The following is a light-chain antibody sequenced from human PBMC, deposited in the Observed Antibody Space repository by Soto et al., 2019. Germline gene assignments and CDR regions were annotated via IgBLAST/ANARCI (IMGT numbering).Light chain of an antibody. CDR1: RSNIGAGYD. CDR2: ANS. Sequence: QSVLTQPPSVSGAPGQRVTISCTGSRSNIGAGYDVHWYQQLPGTAPKLLIYANSHRPSGVPDRFAGSTYGATASLAITGLQAEDDAYYYCKSYDSSVSGSYVFGTGTKLTV. CDR3: KSYDSSVSGSYV. J-gene: IGLJ1*01. V-gene: IGLV1-40*01.